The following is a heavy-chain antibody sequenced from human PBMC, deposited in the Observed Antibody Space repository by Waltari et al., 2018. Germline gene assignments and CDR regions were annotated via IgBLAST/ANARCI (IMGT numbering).Heavy chain of an antibody. CDR3: ARGFYGDYAAYFDY. D-gene: IGHD4-17*01. CDR2: IYSGGNT. V-gene: IGHV3-53*01. J-gene: IGHJ4*02. Sequence: EVQLVESGGGLIQPGGSLRLSCAASGFTVSSNDMSWVRQAPGKGLEWVSVIYSGGNTYYADSVKGRFTISRDNSKNTLYLQMNSLRAEDTAVYYCARGFYGDYAAYFDYWGQGTLVTVSS. CDR1: GFTVSSND.